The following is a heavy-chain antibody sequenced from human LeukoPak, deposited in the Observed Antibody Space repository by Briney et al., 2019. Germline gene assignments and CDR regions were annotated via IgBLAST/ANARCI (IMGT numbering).Heavy chain of an antibody. D-gene: IGHD6-6*01. CDR1: GFTFKTYA. Sequence: GGSLRLSCAASGFTFKTYAMHWVRQAPGMGLEWVSSISSSSSYIFYADSVKGRFTISRDNSKNTLYLQMNSLRAEDTAVYYCAKDRPMDSSSRDAFDIWGQGTMVTVSS. V-gene: IGHV3-21*01. J-gene: IGHJ3*02. CDR3: AKDRPMDSSSRDAFDI. CDR2: ISSSSSYI.